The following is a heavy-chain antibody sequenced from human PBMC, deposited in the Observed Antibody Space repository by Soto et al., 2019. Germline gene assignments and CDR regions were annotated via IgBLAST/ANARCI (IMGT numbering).Heavy chain of an antibody. Sequence: QVQLVESGGGLVKPGGSLRLSCAASGFAFGDYYMSWIRQAPGKGLEWISYISGSGTTIYYTDSVKGRFTISRDNAKSSLYLQMSSLRAEDTAVYYCARASGVINYWGQGAPVTVSS. CDR1: GFAFGDYY. V-gene: IGHV3-11*01. CDR3: ARASGVINY. D-gene: IGHD1-26*01. CDR2: ISGSGTTI. J-gene: IGHJ4*02.